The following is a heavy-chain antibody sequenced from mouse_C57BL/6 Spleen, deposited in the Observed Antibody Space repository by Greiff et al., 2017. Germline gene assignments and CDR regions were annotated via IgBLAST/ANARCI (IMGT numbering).Heavy chain of an antibody. CDR3: ARGTYYSNYAMDY. V-gene: IGHV1-42*01. CDR2: INPSTGGT. CDR1: GYSFTGYY. J-gene: IGHJ4*01. Sequence: EVQLQQSGPELVKPGASVNISCKASGYSFTGYYMNWVKQSPEKSLEWIGEINPSTGGTTYNQKFKAKATLTVDKSSSTAYMQLKSLTSEDSAVYYCARGTYYSNYAMDYWGQGTSVTVSS. D-gene: IGHD2-5*01.